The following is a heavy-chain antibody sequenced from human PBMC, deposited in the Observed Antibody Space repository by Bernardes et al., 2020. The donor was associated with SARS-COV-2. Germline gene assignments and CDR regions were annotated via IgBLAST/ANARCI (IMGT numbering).Heavy chain of an antibody. D-gene: IGHD3-16*02. CDR1: GFTVRNSW. J-gene: IGHJ5*02. CDR2: ISNYGSRT. Sequence: GGSLRLSCAASGFTVRNSWMHWVRQVPGKGPVWVARISNYGSRTDYADSVKGRFTISRDHAKNTVNLQMNSLRVEDTAVYYCVRDFVGPYDQWGQGTLVTVSA. CDR3: VRDFVGPYDQ. V-gene: IGHV3-74*01.